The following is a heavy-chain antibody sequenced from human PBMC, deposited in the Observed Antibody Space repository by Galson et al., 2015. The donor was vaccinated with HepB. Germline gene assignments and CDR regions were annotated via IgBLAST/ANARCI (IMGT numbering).Heavy chain of an antibody. CDR1: GFSLSTSGMC. CDR3: ARLLAVAGTGSGYYPFGFDP. V-gene: IGHV2-70*01. CDR2: IDWDDDK. Sequence: PALVKPTQTLTLTCTFSGFSLSTSGMCVSWIRQPPGKALEWLALIDWDDDKYYSTSLKTRLTISKDTSKNQVVLTMTNMDPVDTATYYCARLLAVAGTGSGYYPFGFDPWGQGTLVTVSS. J-gene: IGHJ5*02. D-gene: IGHD6-19*01.